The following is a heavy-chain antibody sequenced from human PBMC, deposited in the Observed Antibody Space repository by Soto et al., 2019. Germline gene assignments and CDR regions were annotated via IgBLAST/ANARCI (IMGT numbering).Heavy chain of an antibody. Sequence: QVQLVESGGGLAKPGGSLRLSCAASGFTFSDHYMSWIRQAPGKGLEWISYINPSGTNTDYANSMKGRFTISRDNAENSLYLQMNSLRVDDTALYYCARGHHSLDVWGQGATVTVSS. J-gene: IGHJ6*02. V-gene: IGHV3-11*06. CDR2: INPSGTNT. CDR3: ARGHHSLDV. CDR1: GFTFSDHY. D-gene: IGHD4-4*01.